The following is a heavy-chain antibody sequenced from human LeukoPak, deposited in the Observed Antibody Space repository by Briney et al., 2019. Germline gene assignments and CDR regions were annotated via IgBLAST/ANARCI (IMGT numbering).Heavy chain of an antibody. J-gene: IGHJ4*02. CDR2: IYPGTSDT. CDR3: ARRGYDSRGYHFYFDY. CDR1: GYDFTTYW. Sequence: GESLKISCKGSGYDFTTYWLGWVRQMPGKGLEWMGIIYPGTSDTKYSPSFQSHVTVSADKSISTAYLQWSSLKASDTAMYYCARRGYDSRGYHFYFDYWGQGTLVTVSS. D-gene: IGHD3-22*01. V-gene: IGHV5-51*01.